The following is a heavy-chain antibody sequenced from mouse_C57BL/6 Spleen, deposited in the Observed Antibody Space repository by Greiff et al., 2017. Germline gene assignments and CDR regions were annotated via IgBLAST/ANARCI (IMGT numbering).Heavy chain of an antibody. CDR1: GYTFTSYW. CDR3: ALITTVVATGRD. V-gene: IGHV1-64*01. J-gene: IGHJ2*01. CDR2: IHPNSGST. Sequence: QVQLQQPGAELVKPGASVKLSCKASGYTFTSYWMHWVKQRPGQGLEWIGMIHPNSGSTNYNEKFKSKATLTVDKSSSPAYMQLSSLTSEDSAVYYCALITTVVATGRDWGQGTTLTVSS. D-gene: IGHD1-1*01.